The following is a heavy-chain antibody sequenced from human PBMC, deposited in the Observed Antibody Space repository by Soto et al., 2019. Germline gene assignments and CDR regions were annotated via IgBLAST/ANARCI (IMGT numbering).Heavy chain of an antibody. J-gene: IGHJ4*02. Sequence: QVQLVQSGAEVKKPGASVKVSCTTSGYTFTTYNLHWVRQAPGQGLEWMGVINPSVGTTTYAQKFQGRVTMTRDTSTSTVYMELTSLRSEDKAVYYCARGGGPNRLDYWGQGTLVTVSS. CDR1: GYTFTTYN. CDR3: ARGGGPNRLDY. CDR2: INPSVGTT. D-gene: IGHD3-16*01. V-gene: IGHV1-46*01.